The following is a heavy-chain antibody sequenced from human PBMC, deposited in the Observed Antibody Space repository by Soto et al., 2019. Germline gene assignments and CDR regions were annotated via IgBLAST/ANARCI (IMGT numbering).Heavy chain of an antibody. D-gene: IGHD1-26*01. CDR2: IYYSGST. Sequence: SETLSLTCTVSGGSISSGDYYWSWIRQPPGKGLEWIGYIYYSGSTYYNPSLKSRVTISVDTSKNQFSLKLSSVTAADTAVYYCARLVIVGATNWFDPWGQGTLVTVSS. V-gene: IGHV4-30-4*01. CDR3: ARLVIVGATNWFDP. CDR1: GGSISSGDYY. J-gene: IGHJ5*02.